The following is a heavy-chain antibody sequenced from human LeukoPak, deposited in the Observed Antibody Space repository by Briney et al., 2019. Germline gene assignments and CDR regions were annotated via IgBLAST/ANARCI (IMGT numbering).Heavy chain of an antibody. CDR3: AKRYYYDSSGYYPLDY. CDR1: GGTFSSYA. J-gene: IGHJ4*02. CDR2: IIPIFGTA. D-gene: IGHD3-22*01. V-gene: IGHV1-69*13. Sequence: ASVKASCKASGGTFSSYAISWVRQAPGQGLEWMGGIIPIFGTANYAQKFQGRVTITADESTSTAYMELSSLRSEDTAVYYCAKRYYYDSSGYYPLDYWGQGTLVTVSS.